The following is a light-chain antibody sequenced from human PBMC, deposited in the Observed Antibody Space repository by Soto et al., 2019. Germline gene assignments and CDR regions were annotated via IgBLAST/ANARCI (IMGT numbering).Light chain of an antibody. CDR3: QQYNNWHPWT. J-gene: IGKJ1*01. V-gene: IGKV3-15*01. Sequence: EIVMTQSPATLSVSPGERATLSSRASQSVSSNLAWYQQKHPQATRLIIYGASTRANGIPARFSGSGSGTEFTLTISSLQSEDFAFYYCQQYNNWHPWTFGQGTKVDIK. CDR1: QSVSSN. CDR2: GAS.